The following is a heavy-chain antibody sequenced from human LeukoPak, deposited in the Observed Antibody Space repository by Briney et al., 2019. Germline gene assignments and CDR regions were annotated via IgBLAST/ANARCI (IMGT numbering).Heavy chain of an antibody. CDR3: ARSSSGFDY. CDR1: GFTFTSCW. J-gene: IGHJ4*02. V-gene: IGHV3-74*01. CDR2: ISIDGSST. Sequence: GGSLRLSCAASGFTFTSCWMHWVRQAPGKGLLWISHISIDGSSTSYADSVKGRFTISRDNAKNTLYLQMNSLRAEDTAVYYCARSSSGFDYWGQGTLVTVSP. D-gene: IGHD6-19*01.